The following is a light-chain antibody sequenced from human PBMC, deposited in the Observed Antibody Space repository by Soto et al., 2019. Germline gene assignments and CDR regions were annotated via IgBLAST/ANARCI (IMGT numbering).Light chain of an antibody. CDR3: QQSYNTPYT. Sequence: DVQMTQSPSSLSASVGDRVTITCRASQSISTYLNWYQQKPGKAPKLLIYAASSSQSGFPSRFSASGSGTDFTLTISSLQPEDFATYYCQQSYNTPYTFGQGTKLDIK. CDR1: QSISTY. V-gene: IGKV1-39*01. CDR2: AAS. J-gene: IGKJ2*01.